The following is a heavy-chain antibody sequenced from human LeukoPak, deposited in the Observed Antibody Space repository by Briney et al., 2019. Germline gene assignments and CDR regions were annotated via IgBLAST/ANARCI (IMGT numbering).Heavy chain of an antibody. CDR2: ISASGDST. CDR3: AKDQPVQIGLFDY. D-gene: IGHD2-8*01. Sequence: GGSLRLSCAASGFTFSNYATTWVRQAPGKGLEWVSVISASGDSTYYADSVKGRFTISRDNSKNTLYLQINSLRAEDTAVYYCAKDQPVQIGLFDYWGQGTLVTVSS. V-gene: IGHV3-23*01. CDR1: GFTFSNYA. J-gene: IGHJ4*02.